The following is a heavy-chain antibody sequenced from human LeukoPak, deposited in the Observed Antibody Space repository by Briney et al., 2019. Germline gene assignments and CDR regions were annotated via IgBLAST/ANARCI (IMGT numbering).Heavy chain of an antibody. V-gene: IGHV3-30-3*01. CDR3: ARSRGYRSGWPFDI. J-gene: IGHJ3*02. CDR1: GFTFSSYA. Sequence: GGSLRLSCAASGFTFSSYAMHWVRQAPGKGLEWVAVISYDRSNKYYADSVKGRFTISRDNSKNTLYLQMNSLRAEDTAVYYCARSRGYRSGWPFDIWGQGTMVTVSS. CDR2: ISYDRSNK. D-gene: IGHD6-19*01.